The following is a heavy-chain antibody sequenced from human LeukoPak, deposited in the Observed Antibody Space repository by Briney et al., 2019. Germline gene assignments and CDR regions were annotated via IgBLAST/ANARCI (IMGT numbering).Heavy chain of an antibody. Sequence: GGSLRLSCAASGFTFISYWMSWVRQAPGKGLEWVANIKQDGSEKYYVDSVKGRFTISRDNAKNSLYLQMNSLRAEDTAVYYCLSESYYLHEFDYWGQGTLVTVSS. CDR2: IKQDGSEK. CDR1: GFTFISYW. CDR3: LSESYYLHEFDY. J-gene: IGHJ4*02. D-gene: IGHD1-26*01. V-gene: IGHV3-7*01.